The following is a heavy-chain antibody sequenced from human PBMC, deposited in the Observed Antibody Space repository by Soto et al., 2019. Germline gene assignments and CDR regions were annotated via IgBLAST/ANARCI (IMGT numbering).Heavy chain of an antibody. V-gene: IGHV1-69*13. CDR1: GGTFSSNT. CDR3: ARDGTLYDSRAYYYLY. CDR2: ITPMFGTP. J-gene: IGHJ4*02. D-gene: IGHD3-22*01. Sequence: GASVKVFCKASGGTFSSNTITWVRQAPGQGLEWMGGITPMFGTPNYAQKFRGRVTITADESTSTAYMEPSSLRSEDTAMYFCARDGTLYDSRAYYYLYWGQGTLVTVSS.